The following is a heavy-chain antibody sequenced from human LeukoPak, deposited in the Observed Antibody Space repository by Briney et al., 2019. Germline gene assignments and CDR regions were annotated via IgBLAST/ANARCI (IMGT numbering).Heavy chain of an antibody. D-gene: IGHD4-11*01. J-gene: IGHJ4*02. Sequence: GGSLRLSCAASGFTFSSYGMHWVRQAPGKGLEWVAVISYDGSNKYYADSVKGRFTISRDNSKNTLYLQMNSLRAEDTAVYYCTPTTTYYLDYWGQGTLVTVSS. V-gene: IGHV3-30*03. CDR1: GFTFSSYG. CDR2: ISYDGSNK. CDR3: TPTTTYYLDY.